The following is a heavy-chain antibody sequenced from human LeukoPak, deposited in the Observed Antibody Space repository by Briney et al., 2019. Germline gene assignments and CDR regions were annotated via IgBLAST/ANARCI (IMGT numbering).Heavy chain of an antibody. Sequence: GGSLRLSCAGSGFSFSSYDMRWVRQATGKGLEWVSAIGSGGDTYYAGSVKGRFTISRESAKKSFYLRMNSLSAGDTAVYFCARAVAGTDEIDSWGQGTLVTVSS. CDR1: GFSFSSYD. CDR2: IGSGGDT. D-gene: IGHD6-19*01. J-gene: IGHJ4*02. V-gene: IGHV3-13*01. CDR3: ARAVAGTDEIDS.